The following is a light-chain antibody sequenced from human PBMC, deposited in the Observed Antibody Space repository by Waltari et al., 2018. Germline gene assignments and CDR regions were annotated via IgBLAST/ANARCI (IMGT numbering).Light chain of an antibody. CDR3: AAWDDSLNAVV. J-gene: IGLJ2*01. V-gene: IGLV1-44*01. CDR2: SND. Sequence: QSVLTQPPSASETSGQRVTISCSGSSSNIGSKTVNWYQQLPGTAPKLRIYSNDSRPSGVPEGFSGSKSGTSASLAISGLQSEDEAEYYCAAWDDSLNAVVFGGGTKVTVL. CDR1: SSNIGSKT.